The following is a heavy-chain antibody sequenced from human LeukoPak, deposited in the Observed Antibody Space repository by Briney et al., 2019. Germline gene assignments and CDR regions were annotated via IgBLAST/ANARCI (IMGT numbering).Heavy chain of an antibody. D-gene: IGHD3-22*01. CDR1: GFTFSNYW. V-gene: IGHV3-23*01. J-gene: IGHJ4*02. CDR3: ASYDSSGYYHYFAY. Sequence: GGSLRLSCAASGFTFSNYWMSWVRQAPGTGLEWVSAISGSGGTTYYADSVKGRFTISRDNSKNTLYLQMNSLRAEDTAVYYCASYDSSGYYHYFAYWGQGTLVTVSS. CDR2: ISGSGGTT.